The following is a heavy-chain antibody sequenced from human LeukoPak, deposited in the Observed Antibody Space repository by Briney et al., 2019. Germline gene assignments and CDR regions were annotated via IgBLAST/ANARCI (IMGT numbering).Heavy chain of an antibody. Sequence: SQTLSLTCVISGDSVSNNIIVWSWIRQSPSRGLEWLGRTYYRSKRYNDYAVSVKGRISIDADTSKNQFSLHLNSVTPEDTAVYYCARAPYDRNWNDAFDIWGQGTLVTVSS. CDR1: GDSVSNNIIV. CDR2: TYYRSKRYN. V-gene: IGHV6-1*01. D-gene: IGHD1-1*01. J-gene: IGHJ3*02. CDR3: ARAPYDRNWNDAFDI.